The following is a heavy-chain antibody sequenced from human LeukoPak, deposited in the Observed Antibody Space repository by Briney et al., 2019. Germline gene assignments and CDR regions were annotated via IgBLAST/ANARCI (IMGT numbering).Heavy chain of an antibody. CDR1: GYTFTGYY. D-gene: IGHD3-16*01. Sequence: ASVKVSFKASGYTFTGYYMHWVRQAPGQGLGWMGWINPNSGGTNYAQKFQGRVTMTRDTSISTAYMELSRLRSDDTAVYYCARDPYDYVWGTIFDYWGQGTLVTVSS. J-gene: IGHJ4*02. CDR2: INPNSGGT. CDR3: ARDPYDYVWGTIFDY. V-gene: IGHV1-2*02.